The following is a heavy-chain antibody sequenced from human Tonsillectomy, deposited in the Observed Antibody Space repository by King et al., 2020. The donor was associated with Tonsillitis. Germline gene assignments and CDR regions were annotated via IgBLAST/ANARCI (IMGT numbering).Heavy chain of an antibody. CDR2: ISSSSSTI. CDR3: ARDYYDSSGSDAFDI. Sequence: VQLVESGGGLVQPGGSLRLSCAASGFTFSSYSMNWVRQAPGKGLEWVSYISSSSSTIYYADSVKGRFTISRDNAKNSLYLQMNSLRAEDTAVYYCARDYYDSSGSDAFDIWGQGTMVTVSS. CDR1: GFTFSSYS. D-gene: IGHD3-22*01. V-gene: IGHV3-48*01. J-gene: IGHJ3*02.